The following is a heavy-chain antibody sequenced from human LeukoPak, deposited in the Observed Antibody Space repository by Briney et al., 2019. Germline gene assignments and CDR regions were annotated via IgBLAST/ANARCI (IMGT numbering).Heavy chain of an antibody. D-gene: IGHD5-18*01. CDR2: ISSSSSTI. Sequence: PGGSLRLSCAASGFTFSSYSMNWVRQAPGKGLEWVSYISSSSSTIYYADSVKGRFTISRDNAKNSLYLQMNSLRAEDTAVYYCARDLGSDVDTAMVSRYGMDVWGQGTTVTVSS. J-gene: IGHJ6*02. CDR1: GFTFSSYS. V-gene: IGHV3-48*01. CDR3: ARDLGSDVDTAMVSRYGMDV.